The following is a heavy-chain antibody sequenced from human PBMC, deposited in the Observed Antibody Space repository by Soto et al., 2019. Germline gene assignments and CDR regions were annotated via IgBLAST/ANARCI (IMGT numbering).Heavy chain of an antibody. Sequence: SETLSLTCTVSGGSISSYYWSWIRQPAGKGLEWIGRIYTSGSTNYNPSLKSRVTMSVDTSKNQFSLKLSSVTAADTAVYYCARGGSTIFGVVIYYYYYGMDVWGQGTTVTVSS. D-gene: IGHD3-3*01. CDR1: GGSISSYY. V-gene: IGHV4-4*07. CDR3: ARGGSTIFGVVIYYYYYGMDV. J-gene: IGHJ6*02. CDR2: IYTSGST.